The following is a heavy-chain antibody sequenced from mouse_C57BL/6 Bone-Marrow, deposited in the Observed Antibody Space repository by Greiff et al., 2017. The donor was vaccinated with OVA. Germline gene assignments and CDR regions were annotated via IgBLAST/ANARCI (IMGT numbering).Heavy chain of an antibody. V-gene: IGHV1-50*01. CDR2: IDPSDSYT. CDR1: GYTFTSYW. J-gene: IGHJ3*01. D-gene: IGHD1-1*01. Sequence: VQLQQPGAELVKPGASVKLSCKASGYTFTSYWMQWVKQRPGQGLEWIGEIDPSDSYTNYNQKFKGKATLTVDTSSSTAYMQLSSLTSEDSTVYYCAREGYYCSSSGAYWGQGTLVTVSA. CDR3: AREGYYCSSSGAY.